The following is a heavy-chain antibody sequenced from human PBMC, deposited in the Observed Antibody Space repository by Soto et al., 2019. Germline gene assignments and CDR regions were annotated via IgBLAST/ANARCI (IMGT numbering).Heavy chain of an antibody. CDR1: GFRSSIYG. D-gene: IGHD6-19*01. Sequence: EVQLVESGGNLVQPGGSLRLSCAASGFRSSIYGMNWVRQAPGKGLEWSAYITSDTKTIKYADSVRGRFTISRDNGKNSVYLQMNSLRDEDTAVYYLARSVEGHFDYWGQGTVFTVSA. CDR2: ITSDTKTI. CDR3: ARSVEGHFDY. J-gene: IGHJ4*02. V-gene: IGHV3-48*02.